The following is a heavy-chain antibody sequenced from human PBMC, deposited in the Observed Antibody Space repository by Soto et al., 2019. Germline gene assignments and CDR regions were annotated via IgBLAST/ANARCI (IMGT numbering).Heavy chain of an antibody. D-gene: IGHD3-3*02. CDR3: AHRRIDLAQAEFDY. CDR2: IYWDDDK. CDR1: GFSLSTSGVG. V-gene: IGHV2-5*02. J-gene: IGHJ4*02. Sequence: QITLKESGPTLVKPTQTLTLTCTFSGFSLSTSGVGVGWIRQPPGKALEWLALIYWDDDKRYSPSLKSRLTITKDTSKNQVVLTMTNMDPVDTATYYCAHRRIDLAQAEFDYWGQGTLVTVSS.